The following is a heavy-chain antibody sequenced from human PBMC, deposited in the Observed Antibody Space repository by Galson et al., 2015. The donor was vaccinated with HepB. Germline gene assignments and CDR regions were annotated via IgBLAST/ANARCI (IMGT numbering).Heavy chain of an antibody. CDR3: ARDLAVAGIFDY. CDR1: GFTFSSYG. V-gene: IGHV3-33*08. J-gene: IGHJ4*02. CDR2: IWYDGSNK. Sequence: SLRLSCAASGFTFSSYGMHWVRQAPGKGLEWVAVIWYDGSNKYYADSVKGRFTISRDNSKNTLYLQMNSLRAEDTAVYYCARDLAVAGIFDYWGQGTLVTVSS. D-gene: IGHD6-19*01.